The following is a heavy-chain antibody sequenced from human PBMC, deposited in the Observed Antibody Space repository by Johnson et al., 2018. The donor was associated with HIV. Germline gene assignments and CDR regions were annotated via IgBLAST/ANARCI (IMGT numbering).Heavy chain of an antibody. CDR3: GKDIVDGYNRWGAFDV. Sequence: QVQLVESGGGVVQPGRSLRLSCAASGFSFSSYGMHWVRQAPGKGLEWVAVIWYDGSNKFYADSVKGRFTISRDNSRNTLFLQMNSLGAEDTAVYYCGKDIVDGYNRWGAFDVWGQGTMVTVSS. CDR1: GFSFSSYG. D-gene: IGHD5-24*01. V-gene: IGHV3-33*06. J-gene: IGHJ3*01. CDR2: IWYDGSNK.